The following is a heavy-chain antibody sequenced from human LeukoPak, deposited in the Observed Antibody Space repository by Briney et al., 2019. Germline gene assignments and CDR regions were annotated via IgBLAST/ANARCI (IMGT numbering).Heavy chain of an antibody. V-gene: IGHV3-23*01. D-gene: IGHD1-1*01. J-gene: IGHJ5*02. CDR2: ISGSGGAT. Sequence: GGSLRLPCAASGFTFSSHALSWVRQAPGKGLEWVSAISGSGGATYYADSVKGRFTISRDNFKNTLYLQMSSLSADDTAIYHCVKDVEAGLLESWGQGTLVTVSS. CDR1: GFTFSSHA. CDR3: VKDVEAGLLES.